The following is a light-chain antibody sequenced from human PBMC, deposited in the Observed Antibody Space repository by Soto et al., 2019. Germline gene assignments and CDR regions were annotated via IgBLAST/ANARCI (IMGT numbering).Light chain of an antibody. CDR3: AAWDDILNGYV. J-gene: IGLJ1*01. Sequence: QSALTQPASLSGSPGQSITISCTGTSSDIGAYDYVSWFQQHPGKAPKLMISEVNNRPSGVSNRFSGSKSGNTAYLTISGLQVEDEAEYYCAAWDDILNGYVFGGGTKLTVL. CDR1: SSDIGAYDY. CDR2: EVN. V-gene: IGLV2-14*01.